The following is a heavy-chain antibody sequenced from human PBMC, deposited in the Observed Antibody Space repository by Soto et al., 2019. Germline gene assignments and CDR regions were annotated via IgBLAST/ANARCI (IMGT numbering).Heavy chain of an antibody. CDR3: ARGHCSSTSCYGLDAFDI. Sequence: QVQLVQSGAEVKKPGASVKVSCKASGYTFTSYYIHWVRQAPGQGLEWVGIINPSGGSTSYAQKFLGRFTMTRDTSTSTLYMELSSLRSEDTAVYYCARGHCSSTSCYGLDAFDIWGQGTMVTVSS. J-gene: IGHJ3*02. D-gene: IGHD2-2*01. V-gene: IGHV1-46*03. CDR1: GYTFTSYY. CDR2: INPSGGST.